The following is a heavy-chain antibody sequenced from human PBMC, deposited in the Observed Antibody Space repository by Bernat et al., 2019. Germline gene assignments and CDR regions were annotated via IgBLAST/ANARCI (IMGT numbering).Heavy chain of an antibody. V-gene: IGHV3-23*04. CDR2: ISGSGGST. CDR3: AKGYSSGWRGYFQH. Sequence: EVQLVESGGGLVQPGGSLRLSCAASGFTVSSNYMSWVRQAPGKGLEWVSAISGSGGSTYYADSVKGRFTISRDNSKNTLYLQMNSLRAEDTAVYYCAKGYSSGWRGYFQHWGQGTLVTVSS. D-gene: IGHD6-19*01. CDR1: GFTVSSNY. J-gene: IGHJ1*01.